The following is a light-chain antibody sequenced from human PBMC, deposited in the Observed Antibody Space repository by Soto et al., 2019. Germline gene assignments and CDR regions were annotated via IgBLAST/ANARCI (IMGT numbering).Light chain of an antibody. CDR1: QSVLYSSNNKNY. J-gene: IGKJ4*01. Sequence: DIVMTQSPDSLAVSLGERATINCKSSQSVLYSSNNKNYLAWYQQKPGQPPKLLIYWASTRESGVPDRFSGSGSGTDFTLTISSLQAEDVALYYCQQYYSTLITFGGGTKVEIK. CDR3: QQYYSTLIT. V-gene: IGKV4-1*01. CDR2: WAS.